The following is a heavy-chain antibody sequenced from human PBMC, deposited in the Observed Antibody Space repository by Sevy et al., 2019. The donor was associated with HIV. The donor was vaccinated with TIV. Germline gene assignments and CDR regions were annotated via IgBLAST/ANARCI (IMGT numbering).Heavy chain of an antibody. CDR2: INPSTSVI. CDR3: ARSPGYSTGWETHRSHHCDY. J-gene: IGHJ4*02. D-gene: IGHD6-19*01. Sequence: GGSLRLSCAASGFTFGEYYMSWIRQAPGEGLEWIAHINPSTSVIFYSDSVKGRCTITRHNAKKSLFLQMNSLTAEDTAMYYCARSPGYSTGWETHRSHHCDYWGQGTLVTVSS. CDR1: GFTFGEYY. V-gene: IGHV3-11*01.